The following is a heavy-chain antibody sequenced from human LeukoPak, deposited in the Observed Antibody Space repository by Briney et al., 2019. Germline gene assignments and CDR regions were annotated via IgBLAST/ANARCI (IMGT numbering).Heavy chain of an antibody. CDR2: ISGRGST. J-gene: IGHJ4*02. CDR3: ARALDEGARFDY. CDR1: GFTFDSYA. V-gene: IGHV3-23*01. Sequence: PGGSLRLSCAASGFTFDSYAMSWVRQAPGKGLEWVSAISGRGSTRYADSVKGRFTISRDNSKNTLYLQMNSLRAEDTAVYYCARALDEGARFDYWGQGTLVTVSS.